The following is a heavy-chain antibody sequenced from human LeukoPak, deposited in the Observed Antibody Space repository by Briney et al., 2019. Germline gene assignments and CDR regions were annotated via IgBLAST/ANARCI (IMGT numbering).Heavy chain of an antibody. D-gene: IGHD3-10*01. V-gene: IGHV3-23*01. CDR1: GFTFSSYA. J-gene: IGHJ4*02. Sequence: GGSLRLSCAASGFTFSSYAMSWVRQAPGKGLEWVSAISGSGGSTYYADSVKGRFTISRDNSKNTLYLQMNSLRAEDTAVYYCAKDRLRALPYYYGSGRRDYWGQGTLATVSS. CDR2: ISGSGGST. CDR3: AKDRLRALPYYYGSGRRDY.